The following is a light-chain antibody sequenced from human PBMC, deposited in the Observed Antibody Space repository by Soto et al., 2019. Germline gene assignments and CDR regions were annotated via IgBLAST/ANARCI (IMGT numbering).Light chain of an antibody. CDR2: DAS. V-gene: IGKV3-11*01. CDR1: QSVSTF. CDR3: QQRSSWRVT. Sequence: EIVLTQFPATLSLSPGERATLSCRASQSVSTFLAWYQQKPGQAPRLVVYDASKRATGIPARFSGSGSGTDFTLTISSLEPEDFAVYYCQQRSSWRVTFGGGTKVGIK. J-gene: IGKJ4*01.